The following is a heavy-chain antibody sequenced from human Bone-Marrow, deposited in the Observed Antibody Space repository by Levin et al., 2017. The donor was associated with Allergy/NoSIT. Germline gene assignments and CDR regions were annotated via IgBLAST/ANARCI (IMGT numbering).Heavy chain of an antibody. J-gene: IGHJ5*02. CDR1: GGTFSSYA. CDR3: GYGYGRYNWFDP. CDR2: IIPIFGTA. Sequence: SVKVSCKASGGTFSSYAISWVRQAPGQGLEWMGGIIPIFGTANYAQKFQGRVTITADESTSTAYMELSSLRSEDTAVYYCGYGYGRYNWFDPWGQGTLVTVSS. D-gene: IGHD5-18*01. V-gene: IGHV1-69*13.